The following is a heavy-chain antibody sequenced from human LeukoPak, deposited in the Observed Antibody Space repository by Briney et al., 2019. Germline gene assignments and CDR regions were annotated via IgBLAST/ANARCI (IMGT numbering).Heavy chain of an antibody. CDR2: ISSSSSYI. D-gene: IGHD6-6*01. V-gene: IGHV3-21*01. CDR3: ARDLQYSSSWYFDY. Sequence: GRSLRLSCAASGFTFSSYSMNWVRQAPGKGLEWVSSISSSSSYIYYADSVKGRFTISRDNAKNSLYLQMNSLRAEDTAVYYCARDLQYSSSWYFDYWGQGTLVTVSS. J-gene: IGHJ4*02. CDR1: GFTFSSYS.